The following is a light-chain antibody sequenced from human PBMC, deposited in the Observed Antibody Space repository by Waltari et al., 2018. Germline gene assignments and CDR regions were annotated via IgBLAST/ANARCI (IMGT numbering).Light chain of an antibody. CDR1: QNIGTY. CDR3: QNHERLPAT. J-gene: IGKJ1*01. Sequence: LTQSPGTLSLSPGERATLSCRASQNIGTYLVWYLHKPGQPPRLLMYAASRSATGVPDRFSGSGSGTDFSLTISRLEPEDFAVYYCQNHERLPATFGQGTRVEIK. CDR2: AAS. V-gene: IGKV3-20*01.